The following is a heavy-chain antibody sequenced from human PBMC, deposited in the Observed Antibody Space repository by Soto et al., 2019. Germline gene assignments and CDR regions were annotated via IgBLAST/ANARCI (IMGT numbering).Heavy chain of an antibody. D-gene: IGHD6-6*01. J-gene: IGHJ4*02. V-gene: IGHV4-59*01. CDR3: ARKGVAARSYYFDY. Sequence: SETLSLTCTVSGGSISSYYWIWIRQPPGKGLEWIGYIYYSGSTNYNPSLKSRVTISVDTSKNQFSLKLSSVTAADTAVYYCARKGVAARSYYFDYWGQGTLVTVSS. CDR1: GGSISSYY. CDR2: IYYSGST.